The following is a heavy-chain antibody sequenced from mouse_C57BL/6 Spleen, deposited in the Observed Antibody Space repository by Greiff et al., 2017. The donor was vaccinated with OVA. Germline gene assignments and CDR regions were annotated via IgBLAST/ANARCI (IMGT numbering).Heavy chain of an antibody. CDR1: GYTFTDYY. D-gene: IGHD2-1*01. CDR3: ARGGIYYGNYFDY. J-gene: IGHJ2*01. CDR2: INPNNGGT. Sequence: EVQLQQSGPELVKPGASVKISCKASGYTFTDYYMNWVKQSHGQSLEWIGDINPNNGGTSYNQKFKGKATLTVDKSSSTAYMELRSVTSEDSAVYYCARGGIYYGNYFDYWGQGTTLTVSS. V-gene: IGHV1-26*01.